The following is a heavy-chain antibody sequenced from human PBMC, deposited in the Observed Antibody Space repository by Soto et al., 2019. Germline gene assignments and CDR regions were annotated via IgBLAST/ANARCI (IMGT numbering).Heavy chain of an antibody. CDR2: ISGSGGST. Sequence: EVQLLESGGGLVQPGGSLRLSCAASGFTFSSYAMSWVRQAPGKGLEWVSAISGSGGSTYYADSVKGRFTISRDNSKNTLYLQMNSLRAEDTAVYYCSKSNYYDSSPFDYWGQGTLVTVSS. CDR1: GFTFSSYA. J-gene: IGHJ4*02. D-gene: IGHD3-22*01. CDR3: SKSNYYDSSPFDY. V-gene: IGHV3-23*01.